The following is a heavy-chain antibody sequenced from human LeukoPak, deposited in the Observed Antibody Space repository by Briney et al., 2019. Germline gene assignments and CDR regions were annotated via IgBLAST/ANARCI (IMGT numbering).Heavy chain of an antibody. CDR3: ARGPDSSGYYFFDY. CDR2: IYYSGST. Sequence: SETLSLTCTVSGGSISSYYWSWIRQPPGKGLEWIGYIYYSGSTNYNPSLKSRVTISVDTSNNQFSLKLSSVTAADTAVYYCARGPDSSGYYFFDYWGQGTLVTVSS. D-gene: IGHD3-22*01. CDR1: GGSISSYY. J-gene: IGHJ4*02. V-gene: IGHV4-59*01.